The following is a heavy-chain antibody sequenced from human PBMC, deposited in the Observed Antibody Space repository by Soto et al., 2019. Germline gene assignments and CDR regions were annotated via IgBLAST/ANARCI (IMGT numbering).Heavy chain of an antibody. CDR2: ISAYNGNT. Sequence: ASVKVSCKASGYTFTSYGISWVRQAPGQGLEWMGWISAYNGNTNYAQKLQGRVTMTTDTSTSTAYMELRSLRSDDTAVYYCAKDPGASRKGYYDFWSGPVEYYYYGMDVWGQGTTVTVSS. V-gene: IGHV1-18*01. CDR3: AKDPGASRKGYYDFWSGPVEYYYYGMDV. J-gene: IGHJ6*02. CDR1: GYTFTSYG. D-gene: IGHD3-3*01.